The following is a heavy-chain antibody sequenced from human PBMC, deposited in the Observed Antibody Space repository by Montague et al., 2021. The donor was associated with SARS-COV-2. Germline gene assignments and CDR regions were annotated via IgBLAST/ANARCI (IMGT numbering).Heavy chain of an antibody. Sequence: SETLSLTCSVSGDSISGYYWCWIRQPPGKRLEWIGRVYPSGTTDYNPSLRSRVTVSVDTSKNQFSLKLTSVTAADTAVYYCARDTRSVEESGPWDYNGMDVWGQGTTVIVSS. V-gene: IGHV4-4*07. CDR2: VYPSGTT. D-gene: IGHD1-26*01. CDR3: ARDTRSVEESGPWDYNGMDV. CDR1: GDSISGYY. J-gene: IGHJ6*02.